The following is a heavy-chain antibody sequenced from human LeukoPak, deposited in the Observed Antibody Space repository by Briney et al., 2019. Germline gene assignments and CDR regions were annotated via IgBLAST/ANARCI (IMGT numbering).Heavy chain of an antibody. CDR2: ILNDGSNT. CDR1: GFISSHQA. J-gene: IGHJ5*02. V-gene: IGHV3-30*04. Sequence: GGSLGPSCPISGFISSHQATHWVRQAQGRGLDWVGIILNDGSNTYFAGSVKGRFSITRDSSTSTVYTKMTCPETEDTAVSHCARSGSTSRYTWGQGTLVTVSS. CDR3: ARSGSTSRYT. D-gene: IGHD1-26*01.